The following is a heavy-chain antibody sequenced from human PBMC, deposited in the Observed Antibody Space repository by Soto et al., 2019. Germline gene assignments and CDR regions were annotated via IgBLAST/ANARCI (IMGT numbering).Heavy chain of an antibody. CDR1: GFTFNIYW. J-gene: IGHJ4*02. Sequence: GGSLRLSCAASGFTFNIYWMHWVRQAPGKGLEWVSRIDNDGSATTYADSVKGRFTISRDNAKNTLFLQMNSLRAEDTALYYCAKDRTTVTTHPDYWGQGTLVTVSS. V-gene: IGHV3-74*01. D-gene: IGHD4-17*01. CDR3: AKDRTTVTTHPDY. CDR2: IDNDGSAT.